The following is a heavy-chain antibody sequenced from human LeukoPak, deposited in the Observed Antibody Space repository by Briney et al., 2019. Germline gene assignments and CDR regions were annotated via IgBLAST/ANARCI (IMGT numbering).Heavy chain of an antibody. CDR3: ARGVNSSGWYTPFPFDY. CDR1: GGSIRSSYYY. CDR2: INHSGST. V-gene: IGHV4-39*07. D-gene: IGHD6-19*01. Sequence: PSETLSLTCTVSGGSIRSSYYYWGWIRQPPGKGLEWIGEINHSGSTNYNPSLKNRVTISVDTSKNQFSLKLSSVTAADTAVYYCARGVNSSGWYTPFPFDYWGQGTLVTVSS. J-gene: IGHJ4*02.